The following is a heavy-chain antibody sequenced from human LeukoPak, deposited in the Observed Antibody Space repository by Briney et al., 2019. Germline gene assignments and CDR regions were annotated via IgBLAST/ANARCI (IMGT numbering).Heavy chain of an antibody. V-gene: IGHV1-69*13. CDR1: GGTFSSYA. D-gene: IGHD1-14*01. J-gene: IGHJ4*02. CDR2: TIPIFGTA. Sequence: SVKVSCKASGGTFSSYAISWVRQAPGQGLEWMGGTIPIFGTANYAQKFQGRVTITADESTSTAYMELSSLRSEDTAVYYCARDLVKPERTNTFDYWGQGTLVTVSS. CDR3: ARDLVKPERTNTFDY.